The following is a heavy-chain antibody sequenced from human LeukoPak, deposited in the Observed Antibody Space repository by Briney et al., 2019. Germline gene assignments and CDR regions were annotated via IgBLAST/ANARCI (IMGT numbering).Heavy chain of an antibody. J-gene: IGHJ5*02. CDR2: MNPNSGNT. CDR3: ARQGLRGFWFDP. CDR1: GYTFTSYD. V-gene: IGHV1-8*01. D-gene: IGHD4-23*01. Sequence: ASVKVSCKASGYTFTSYDINWVRQATGQGLEWMGWMNPNSGNTGYAQKFQGRVTMTRNTSISTAYMELGSLRSEDTAVYYCARQGLRGFWFDPWGQGTLVTVSS.